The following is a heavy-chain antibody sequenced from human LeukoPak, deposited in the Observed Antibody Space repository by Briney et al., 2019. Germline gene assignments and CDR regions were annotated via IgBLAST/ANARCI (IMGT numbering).Heavy chain of an antibody. CDR3: ATSSGWQSDY. J-gene: IGHJ4*02. CDR1: GCTFSSYS. D-gene: IGHD6-19*01. Sequence: GGSLRLSCAASGCTFSSYSMNWVRQAPGKGLEWVSSISSSSSYIYYADSVKGRFTISRDNAKNSLYLQMNSLRAEDTAVYYCATSSGWQSDYWGQGTLVTVSS. V-gene: IGHV3-21*01. CDR2: ISSSSSYI.